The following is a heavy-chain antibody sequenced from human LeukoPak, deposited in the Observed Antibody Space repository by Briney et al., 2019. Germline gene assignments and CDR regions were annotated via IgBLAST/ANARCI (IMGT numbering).Heavy chain of an antibody. Sequence: PSETRSLTCAVYGGSFGGYYWSWLRQPPGKGLEWNGEINHSGSPNYNPPPKSRVTKSVDTSKNQFSLKLSSVTAADTAVYYCARGKLDFWSGYRRLHFDYWGQGTLVTVSS. CDR1: GGSFGGYY. J-gene: IGHJ4*02. V-gene: IGHV4-34*01. D-gene: IGHD3-3*01. CDR3: ARGKLDFWSGYRRLHFDY. CDR2: INHSGSP.